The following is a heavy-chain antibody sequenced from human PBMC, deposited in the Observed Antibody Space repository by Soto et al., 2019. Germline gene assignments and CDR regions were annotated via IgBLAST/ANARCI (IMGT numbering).Heavy chain of an antibody. CDR1: GGSISSSSYY. V-gene: IGHV4-39*01. CDR2: IYYSGST. CDR3: ASRRSLSRNLRVRGPFGY. D-gene: IGHD3-10*01. Sequence: SETLSLTCTVSGGSISSSSYYWGWIRQPPGKGLEWIGSIYYSGSTYYNPSLKSRVTISVDTSKNQFSLKLSSVTAADTAVYYCASRRSLSRNLRVRGPFGYWGQGTLVTVSS. J-gene: IGHJ4*02.